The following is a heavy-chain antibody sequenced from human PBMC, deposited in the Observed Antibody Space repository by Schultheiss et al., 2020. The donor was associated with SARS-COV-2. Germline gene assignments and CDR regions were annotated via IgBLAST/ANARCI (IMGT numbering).Heavy chain of an antibody. J-gene: IGHJ5*02. CDR3: AEPVVKAARPRDWFDP. D-gene: IGHD6-6*01. Sequence: GESLKISCAASGFTVSSNYMSWVRQAPGKGLEWVGRIKSKTDGVTTDYAAPVKGRFTISRDDSKNTLYLQMNSLRAEDTAVYYCAEPVVKAARPRDWFDPWGQGTLVTVSS. CDR2: IKSKTDGVTT. V-gene: IGHV3-15*01. CDR1: GFTVSSNY.